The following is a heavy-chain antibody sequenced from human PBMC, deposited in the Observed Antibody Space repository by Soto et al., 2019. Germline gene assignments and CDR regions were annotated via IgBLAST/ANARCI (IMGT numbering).Heavy chain of an antibody. J-gene: IGHJ4*02. CDR1: GGTFSSYA. CDR2: IIPIFCTA. V-gene: IGHV1-69*01. Sequence: QVQLVQSGAEVKKPGSSVKVSCKASGGTFSSYAISWVRQAPGQGLEWMGGIIPIFCTANYAQKFQGRVTITADESTSTAYMEVSSLRSEDTAVYYCARDLYGQIVGATYFDYWGQGTLVTVSS. CDR3: ARDLYGQIVGATYFDY. D-gene: IGHD1-26*01.